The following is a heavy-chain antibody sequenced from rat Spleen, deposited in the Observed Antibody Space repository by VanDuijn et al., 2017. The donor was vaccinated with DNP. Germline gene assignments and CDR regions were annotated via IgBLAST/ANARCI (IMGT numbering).Heavy chain of an antibody. Sequence: EVQLVESGGGLVQPGGSMKLSCAASGFTFSNYDMAWVRQAPKKGLEWVASISYEGRSTNYGDSVKGRFTISRDNARSTLYLQLNSLRSEDTATYYCARHLGSPGDYWGQGVMVTVSS. D-gene: IGHD4-6*01. CDR3: ARHLGSPGDY. J-gene: IGHJ2*01. CDR2: ISYEGRST. V-gene: IGHV5-22*01. CDR1: GFTFSNYD.